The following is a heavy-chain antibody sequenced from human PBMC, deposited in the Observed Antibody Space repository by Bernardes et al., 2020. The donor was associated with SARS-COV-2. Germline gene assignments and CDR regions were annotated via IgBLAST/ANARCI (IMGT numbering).Heavy chain of an antibody. V-gene: IGHV4-39*01. D-gene: IGHD5-18*01. CDR1: GGSINSSVYY. Sequence: SETLSLTCTVSGGSINSSVYYWGCIRQPPGKGLEWIGRIYYSGSTYYNPSLKSRVTISVDTSKNQFSLKVSSVTAADTAVYYCARVDTVMVTYFDYWGQGTLVTVSS. CDR2: IYYSGST. CDR3: ARVDTVMVTYFDY. J-gene: IGHJ4*02.